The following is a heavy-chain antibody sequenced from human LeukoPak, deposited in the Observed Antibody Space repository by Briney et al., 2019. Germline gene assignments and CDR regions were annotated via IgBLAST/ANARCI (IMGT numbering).Heavy chain of an antibody. CDR2: VYYSGST. V-gene: IGHV4-38-2*01. CDR3: ARNSTVTSPSTGYFDY. Sequence: PSETLSLTCAVSGYSISSGDYWGWIRQPPGKGLEWIGSVYYSGSTHYNPSLKSRVTISVDRSRNQFSLRLSSVTAADTAVYYCARNSTVTSPSTGYFDYWGQGTPATVSS. J-gene: IGHJ4*02. CDR1: GYSISSGDY. D-gene: IGHD4-17*01.